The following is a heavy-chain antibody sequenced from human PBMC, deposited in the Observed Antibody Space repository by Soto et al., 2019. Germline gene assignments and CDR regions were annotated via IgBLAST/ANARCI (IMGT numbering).Heavy chain of an antibody. J-gene: IGHJ4*02. Sequence: VASVKVSCKVSGYTLTELSMHWVRQAPGKGLERMGGFDPEDGETIYAQKFQGRVTMTEDTSTDTAYMELSSLRSEDTAVYYCAKVGAGRQLYYFDYCGQGTLVTVSS. CDR3: AKVGAGRQLYYFDY. CDR2: FDPEDGET. V-gene: IGHV1-24*01. CDR1: GYTLTELS. D-gene: IGHD6-6*01.